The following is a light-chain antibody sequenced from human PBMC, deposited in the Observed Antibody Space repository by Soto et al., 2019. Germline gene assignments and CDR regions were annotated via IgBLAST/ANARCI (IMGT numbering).Light chain of an antibody. J-gene: IGLJ1*01. CDR1: SSDIGAYNR. CDR3: SSFTSSNTYV. Sequence: QSVLTQPPSVSGFPGQSVAISCTGTSSDIGAYNRVSWYQQPPGTAPKLMIYDVNNRPSGVPDRFSGSKSGNMASLTISGLQADDEADYYCSSFTSSNTYVFGTGTKVTVL. CDR2: DVN. V-gene: IGLV2-18*02.